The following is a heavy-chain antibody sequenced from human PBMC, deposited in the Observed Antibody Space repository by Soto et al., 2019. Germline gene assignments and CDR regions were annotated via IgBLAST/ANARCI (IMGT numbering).Heavy chain of an antibody. J-gene: IGHJ4*02. CDR2: ISGSGGST. CDR1: GFTFSSYA. CDR3: AKARAQYYDFWSGYPVDY. Sequence: PGGSLRLSCAASGFTFSSYAMSWVRQAPGKGLEWVSAISGSGGSTYYADSVKGRFTISRDNSKNTLYLQMNSLRAEDTAVYYCAKARAQYYDFWSGYPVDYWGQGTLLTVSS. D-gene: IGHD3-3*01. V-gene: IGHV3-23*01.